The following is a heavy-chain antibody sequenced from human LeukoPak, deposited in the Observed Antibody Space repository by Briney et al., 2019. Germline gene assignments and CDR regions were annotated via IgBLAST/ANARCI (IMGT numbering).Heavy chain of an antibody. V-gene: IGHV3-7*01. Sequence: GGSLRLSCAASGFTFSSYWMSWVHQAPGKGLEWVANIKQDGSEKYYVDSVKGRFTISRDNAKNSLYLQMNSLRAEDTAVYYCARKDRATITLFDIWGQGTMVTVSS. J-gene: IGHJ3*02. CDR1: GFTFSSYW. D-gene: IGHD1-14*01. CDR2: IKQDGSEK. CDR3: ARKDRATITLFDI.